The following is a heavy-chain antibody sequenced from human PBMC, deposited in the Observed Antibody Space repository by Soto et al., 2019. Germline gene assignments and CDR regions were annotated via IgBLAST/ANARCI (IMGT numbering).Heavy chain of an antibody. Sequence: QLQLQESGSGLVKPSQTLSLTCAVSGGSISSGGYSWSWIRQPPGKGLEWIGYIYHSGSTYYNPSLKYRDTLSVDRSKNQFSLKLSSVTAADTAVYYCAAGGGLPRYYWGQGTLVTVSS. CDR2: IYHSGST. V-gene: IGHV4-30-2*01. D-gene: IGHD5-12*01. CDR1: GGSISSGGYS. J-gene: IGHJ4*02. CDR3: AAGGGLPRYY.